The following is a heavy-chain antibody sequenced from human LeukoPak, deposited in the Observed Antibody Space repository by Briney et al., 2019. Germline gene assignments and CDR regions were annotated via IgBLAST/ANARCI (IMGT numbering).Heavy chain of an antibody. CDR1: GFSFSIYW. CDR2: IQSDRSNE. J-gene: IGHJ6*03. Sequence: GGSLRLSCVDSGFSFSIYWMSWVRQAPGKGLEWVAYIQSDRSNEQYADSVRGRFSISRDSSKNILYLQMNSLRAEDTAVYYCAKDRCSNGIGCYYYYMDVWGKGTTVTISS. V-gene: IGHV3-30*02. D-gene: IGHD2-8*01. CDR3: AKDRCSNGIGCYYYYMDV.